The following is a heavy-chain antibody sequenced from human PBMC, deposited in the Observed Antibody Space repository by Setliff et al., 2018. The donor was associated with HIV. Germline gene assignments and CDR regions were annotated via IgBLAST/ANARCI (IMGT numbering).Heavy chain of an antibody. CDR2: IKQDGSEK. CDR1: GFTFSNSW. CDR3: ARDASGWDEGDY. Sequence: GFTFSNSWMSWVRQAPGKGLEWVANIKQDGSEKYYVDSVKGRFTISRDNAKNSLYLQMSSLRAEDTAVYYCARDASGWDEGDYWGQGTLVTVSS. V-gene: IGHV3-7*03. D-gene: IGHD6-19*01. J-gene: IGHJ4*02.